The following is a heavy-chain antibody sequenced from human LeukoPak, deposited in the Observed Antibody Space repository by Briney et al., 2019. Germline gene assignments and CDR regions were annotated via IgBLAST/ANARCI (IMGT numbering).Heavy chain of an antibody. J-gene: IGHJ4*02. V-gene: IGHV3-21*01. D-gene: IGHD5-12*01. CDR2: ISSSSSYI. CDR3: ARDSSGYYRFDY. Sequence: PGGSLSLSCAASGFTFSSYSMNWVRQAPGKGLEWVSSISSSSSYIYYADSVKSRFTISRDNAKNSLYLQMNSLRAEDTAVYFCARDSSGYYRFDYWGQGTLVTVSS. CDR1: GFTFSSYS.